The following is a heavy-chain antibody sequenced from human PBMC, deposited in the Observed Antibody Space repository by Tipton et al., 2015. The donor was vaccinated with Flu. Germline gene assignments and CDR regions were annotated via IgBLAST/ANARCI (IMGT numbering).Heavy chain of an antibody. D-gene: IGHD3-10*01. CDR3: AKGFGRKLGCFGSGTYYADY. V-gene: IGHV3-23*01. CDR1: GFTFSNNA. J-gene: IGHJ4*02. Sequence: SLRLSCAASGFTFSNNAMGWVRQAPGKGLEWVSDISESGAYTKYADSVKGRFTISRDNSKNTPYLQMSSLRAEDTAVYFCAKGFGRKLGCFGSGTYYADYWGQGTLVTVTS. CDR2: ISESGAYT.